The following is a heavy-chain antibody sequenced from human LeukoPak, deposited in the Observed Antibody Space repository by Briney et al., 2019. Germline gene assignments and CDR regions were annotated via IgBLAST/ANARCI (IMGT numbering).Heavy chain of an antibody. V-gene: IGHV3-53*01. CDR3: ARGGWGGNDY. CDR2: IYSAGST. CDR1: GFTVSSNY. D-gene: IGHD7-27*01. Sequence: GGSLRLSCAASGFTVSSNYMNWVRQSPGKGLEWVSLIYSAGSTYYADSVKGRFTISRDISKNTLYLQMNSLRVEDTAVYYCARGGWGGNDYWGQGTLVTVSS. J-gene: IGHJ4*02.